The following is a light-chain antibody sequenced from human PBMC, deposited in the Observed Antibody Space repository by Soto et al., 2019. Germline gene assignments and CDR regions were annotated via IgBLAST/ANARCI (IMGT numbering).Light chain of an antibody. J-gene: IGKJ2*01. Sequence: DIQMTQSPSSLSASVGDRVTITCRASQSISSYLNWYQQKPGKAPKLLIYAASSLQRGVPSRFSGSGSGTDFTLTISSLQPEDFATYYCRQSYSTPYTFGQGTKLEIK. V-gene: IGKV1-39*01. CDR1: QSISSY. CDR3: RQSYSTPYT. CDR2: AAS.